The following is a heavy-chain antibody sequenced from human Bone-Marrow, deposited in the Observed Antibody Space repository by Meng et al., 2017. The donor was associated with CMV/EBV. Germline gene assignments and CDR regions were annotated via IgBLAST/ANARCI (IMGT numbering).Heavy chain of an antibody. CDR3: ARDRRVSFGELVDAIDI. CDR2: INWNGGST. CDR1: GFTFDDYG. Sequence: GESLKISCAASGFTFDDYGMSWVRQAPGKGLEWVSGINWNGGSTGYADSVKGRFTISRDNSKNTLYLQMNSLRAEDTAVYYCARDRRVSFGELVDAIDIWGQGTMVTVSS. J-gene: IGHJ3*02. V-gene: IGHV3-20*04. D-gene: IGHD3-10*01.